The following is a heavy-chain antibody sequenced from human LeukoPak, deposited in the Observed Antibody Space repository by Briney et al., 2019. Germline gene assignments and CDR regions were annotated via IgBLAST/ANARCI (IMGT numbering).Heavy chain of an antibody. CDR2: IHWNGGRT. D-gene: IGHD6-13*01. V-gene: IGHV3-20*04. CDR3: ARVHSSYLGYTYYYMDV. CDR1: GFTFDNYG. J-gene: IGHJ6*03. Sequence: GGSLRLSCAASGFTFDNYGINWVRQAPGKGLEWVSRIHWNGGRTGYADSVKGRFTISRDNAKNSLYLQMNSLRVEDTALYYCARVHSSYLGYTYYYMDVWGKGTTVTVSS.